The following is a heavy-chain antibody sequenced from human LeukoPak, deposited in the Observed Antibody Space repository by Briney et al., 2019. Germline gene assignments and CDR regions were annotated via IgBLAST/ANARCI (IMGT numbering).Heavy chain of an antibody. V-gene: IGHV3-30-3*01. Sequence: GGSPRLSCAASGFTFSSYAMHWVRQAPGKGLEWVAVISYDGSNKYYADSVKDRFTISRDNSKNTLYLQMNSLRAEDMAVYYCARAPNPYSSGWYVNYWGQGTLVTVSS. D-gene: IGHD6-19*01. CDR3: ARAPNPYSSGWYVNY. CDR1: GFTFSSYA. J-gene: IGHJ4*02. CDR2: ISYDGSNK.